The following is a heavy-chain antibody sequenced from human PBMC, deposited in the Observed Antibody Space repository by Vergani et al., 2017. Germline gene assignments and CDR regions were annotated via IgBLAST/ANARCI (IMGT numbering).Heavy chain of an antibody. CDR1: GYTFSAYY. D-gene: IGHD5-12*01. V-gene: IGHV1-46*03. J-gene: IGHJ4*02. CDR2: INPSGGST. CDR3: ARAGIVATYRFDY. Sequence: QVHLVQSGAEVKKPGASVKVSCQTSGYTFSAYYIHWVRQAPGQGLEWMGIINPSGGSTSYAQKFQGRVTMTRDTSTSTVYMELSSLRSEDTAVYYCARAGIVATYRFDYWGQGTLVTVSS.